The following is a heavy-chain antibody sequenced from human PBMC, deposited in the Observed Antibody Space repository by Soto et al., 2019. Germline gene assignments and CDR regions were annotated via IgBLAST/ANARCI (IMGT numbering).Heavy chain of an antibody. D-gene: IGHD6-13*01. Sequence: PGGSLRLSCAASGFTFSSYAMSWVRQAPGKGLEWVSAISGSGGSTYYADSVKGRFTISRDNSKNTLYLQMNSLRAEDTAVYYSAKDFLSSWLHGPRVFDYWGQGTLVTVSS. J-gene: IGHJ4*02. CDR1: GFTFSSYA. CDR3: AKDFLSSWLHGPRVFDY. CDR2: ISGSGGST. V-gene: IGHV3-23*01.